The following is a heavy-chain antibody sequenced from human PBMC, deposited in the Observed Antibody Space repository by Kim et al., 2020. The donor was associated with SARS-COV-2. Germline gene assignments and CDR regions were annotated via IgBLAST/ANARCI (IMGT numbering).Heavy chain of an antibody. J-gene: IGHJ6*01. V-gene: IGHV3-74*01. CDR1: GFTFSSYW. CDR2: INSDGSST. Sequence: GGSLRLSCAASGFTFSSYWMHWVRQAPGKGLVWVSRINSDGSSTSYADSVKGRFTISRDNAKNTLYLQMNSLRAEDTAVYYCARGGYCSSNSCYGGYYYYGMDLGGQGTAVTVSS. CDR3: ARGGYCSSNSCYGGYYYYGMDL. D-gene: IGHD2-2*01.